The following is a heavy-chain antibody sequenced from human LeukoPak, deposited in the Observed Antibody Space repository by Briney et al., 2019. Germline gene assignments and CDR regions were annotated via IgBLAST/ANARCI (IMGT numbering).Heavy chain of an antibody. J-gene: IGHJ4*02. CDR1: GFTLSDYY. CDR2: GSSSGTTI. D-gene: IGHD3/OR15-3a*01. CDR3: ARRRDFIDY. Sequence: GGSLRLSCAASGFTLSDYYMSWIRQAPGKGLEWVSYGSSSGTTIYYADSVKGRFAISRDNAKNSLYLQMSSLRAEDTAVYYCARRRDFIDYWGQGTLVTVSS. V-gene: IGHV3-11*01.